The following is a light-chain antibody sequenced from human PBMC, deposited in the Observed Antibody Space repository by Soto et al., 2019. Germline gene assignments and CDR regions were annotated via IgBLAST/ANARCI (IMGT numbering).Light chain of an antibody. CDR1: SSDVGSYNR. CDR2: EVN. J-gene: IGLJ1*01. Sequence: QSALAQPPSVSGSPGQSVTISCTGTSSDVGSYNRLSWYQQPPGTAPKLIMYEVNTRPSGVPDRFSGSESGSTASLTISGLQAEDEADYYCSLYISGSTYVFGTGTKVTVL. V-gene: IGLV2-18*01. CDR3: SLYISGSTYV.